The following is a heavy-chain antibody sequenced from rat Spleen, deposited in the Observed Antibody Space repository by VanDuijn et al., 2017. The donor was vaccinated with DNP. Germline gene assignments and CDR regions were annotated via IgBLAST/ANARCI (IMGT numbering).Heavy chain of an antibody. D-gene: IGHD1-4*01. CDR2: ITNTGGST. CDR3: TSRPHPTRCPFDY. CDR1: GFTFNNYW. J-gene: IGHJ2*01. V-gene: IGHV5-31*01. Sequence: EVQLVESGEGLVQPGRSLKLSCVASGFTFNNYWMTWIRQAPGKGLEWVASITNTGGSTYYLDSVKGRFTISRDTSKSTLIMQMDRLRSEDTATYYSTSRPHPTRCPFDYWGQGIMVTVSS.